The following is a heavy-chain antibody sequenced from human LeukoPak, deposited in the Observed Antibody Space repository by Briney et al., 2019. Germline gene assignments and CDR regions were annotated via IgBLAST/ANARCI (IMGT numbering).Heavy chain of an antibody. D-gene: IGHD6-19*01. J-gene: IGHJ3*02. CDR1: GGSFSGYY. Sequence: SETLSLTCAVYGGSFSGYYWSWIRQPPGKGLEWIGSIYYSGSTYYNPSLKSRVTISVDTSKNQFSLKLSSVTAADTAVYYCARDGDSSGWYLPNDAFDIWGQGTMVTVSS. CDR2: IYYSGST. CDR3: ARDGDSSGWYLPNDAFDI. V-gene: IGHV4-34*01.